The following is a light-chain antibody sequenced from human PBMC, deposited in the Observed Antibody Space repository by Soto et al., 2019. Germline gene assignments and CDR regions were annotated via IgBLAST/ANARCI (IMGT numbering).Light chain of an antibody. CDR3: LQLNRHPRP. CDR2: DAS. CDR1: QSISSW. V-gene: IGKV1-5*01. J-gene: IGKJ1*01. Sequence: MQDTKSSAALRAAVECRSRITSRASQSISSWLAWYQQKPGKAPKLLIYDASSLESGVPLRFSGSGSGTEFTLTISSLQIADFATYYSLQLNRHPRPFAQGTKVDIK.